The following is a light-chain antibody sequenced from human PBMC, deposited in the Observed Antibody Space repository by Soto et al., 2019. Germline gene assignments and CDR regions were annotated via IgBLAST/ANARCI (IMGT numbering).Light chain of an antibody. Sequence: LTQPPSASGTPGQRVTISCSGSSSNIESNFVYWYQQFPGTAPRLLIYRNNQRPSGVPDRFSGSKSGTSASLAISALRSEDEADYYCTVWDDSLRGRLFGGGTQLTVL. CDR2: RNN. CDR3: TVWDDSLRGRL. CDR1: SSNIESNF. V-gene: IGLV1-47*01. J-gene: IGLJ2*01.